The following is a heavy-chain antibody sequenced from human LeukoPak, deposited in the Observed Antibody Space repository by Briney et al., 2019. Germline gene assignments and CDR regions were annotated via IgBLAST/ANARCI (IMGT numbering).Heavy chain of an antibody. V-gene: IGHV3-64D*06. CDR1: GFTFSSYA. CDR3: VKDPFYGGNPLYYVDY. J-gene: IGHJ4*02. CDR2: LTGDGGRT. Sequence: TGGSLRLSCSASGFTFSSYAMHWVRQAPGKGLECVSALTGDGGRTYYADSVKGRFTISRDNSKNTLYLQMSSLRVEDTAVYYCVKDPFYGGNPLYYVDYWGQGTLVAVSS. D-gene: IGHD4-23*01.